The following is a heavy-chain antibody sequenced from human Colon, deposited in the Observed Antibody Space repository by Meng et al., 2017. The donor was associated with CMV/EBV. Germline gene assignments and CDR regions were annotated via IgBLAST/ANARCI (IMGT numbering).Heavy chain of an antibody. CDR2: IHYDGSKK. V-gene: IGHV3-30*02. CDR3: ARVSDDHTQTSLHS. Sequence: GGSLRLSCAASGFTFSSYSMNWVRQAPGKGLEWVALIHYDGSKKYYADSVKGRFTISRDNAKNTLFLQINSLRVEDTAVYYCARVSDDHTQTSLHSWGQGTLVTVSS. CDR1: GFTFSSYS. J-gene: IGHJ4*02. D-gene: IGHD1-14*01.